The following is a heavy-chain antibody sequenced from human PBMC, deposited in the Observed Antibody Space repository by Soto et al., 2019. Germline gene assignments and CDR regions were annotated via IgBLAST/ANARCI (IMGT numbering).Heavy chain of an antibody. J-gene: IGHJ4*02. Sequence: GGSLRLSCAASGFTFSTYAMSWVRQAPGKGLEWVSAISASGGRTYYADSVKGRFTISRDNSKNTLYLQMNSLRAEDTALYYCAKEGPTVGATFDYWGRGTLVTVSS. CDR3: AKEGPTVGATFDY. CDR1: GFTFSTYA. D-gene: IGHD1-26*01. CDR2: ISASGGRT. V-gene: IGHV3-23*01.